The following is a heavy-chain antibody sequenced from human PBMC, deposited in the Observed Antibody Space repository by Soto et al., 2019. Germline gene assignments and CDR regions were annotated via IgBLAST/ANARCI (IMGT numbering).Heavy chain of an antibody. D-gene: IGHD6-13*01. V-gene: IGHV1-18*01. J-gene: IGHJ6*02. Sequence: QVQLVQSGAEVKKPGASVKVSCKASGYTFTSYGISWVRQAPGQGLEWMGWLSGYNGNTNYAQKLQGRVTMTTDTSTSTAYMELRSLRSDDTAVYYCARGLSSSSWYRRVYYYHGMDVWGQGTTVTVSS. CDR2: LSGYNGNT. CDR1: GYTFTSYG. CDR3: ARGLSSSSWYRRVYYYHGMDV.